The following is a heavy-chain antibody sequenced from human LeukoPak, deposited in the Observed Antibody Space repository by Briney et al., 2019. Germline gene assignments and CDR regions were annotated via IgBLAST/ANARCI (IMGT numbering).Heavy chain of an antibody. CDR3: AARGYIVVVPATKGGGPDNSYYFMDV. J-gene: IGHJ6*03. V-gene: IGHV4-59*01. CDR2: IYYSGST. D-gene: IGHD2-2*01. CDR1: GGSISSYY. Sequence: SETLSLTCTVSGGSISSYYWSWIRQPPGKGLEWIGYIYYSGSTNYNPSLKSRVTISVDTSKNQFSLTLSSVTAADPAVYYCAARGYIVVVPATKGGGPDNSYYFMDVWGKGTTVTISS.